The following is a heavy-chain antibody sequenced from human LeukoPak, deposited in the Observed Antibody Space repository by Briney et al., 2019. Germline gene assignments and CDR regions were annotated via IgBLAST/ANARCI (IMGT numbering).Heavy chain of an antibody. D-gene: IGHD3-22*01. CDR2: IWYGGSNK. Sequence: PGRSLRLSCAASGFTFSSYGMHWVRQAPGKGLEWVAVIWYGGSNKYYADSVKGRFTISRDNSKNTLYLQMNSLRAEDTTVYYCAVYYDSSGYETMNAFDIWGQGTKVTVSS. V-gene: IGHV3-33*08. CDR3: AVYYDSSGYETMNAFDI. CDR1: GFTFSSYG. J-gene: IGHJ3*02.